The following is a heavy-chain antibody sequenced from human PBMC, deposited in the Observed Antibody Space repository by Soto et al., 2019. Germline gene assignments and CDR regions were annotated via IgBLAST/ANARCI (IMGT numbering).Heavy chain of an antibody. CDR1: GFTFSSYG. CDR3: AKGGGYYYDSSGYYFDY. J-gene: IGHJ4*02. D-gene: IGHD3-22*01. Sequence: QVQLVESGGGVVQPGRSLRLSCAASGFTFSSYGMHWVRQAPGKGLEWVAVISYDGSNKYYADSVKGRFTISRDNSKNTLYLQMNSLRAEDTAVYYCAKGGGYYYDSSGYYFDYWGQGTLVTVSS. V-gene: IGHV3-30*18. CDR2: ISYDGSNK.